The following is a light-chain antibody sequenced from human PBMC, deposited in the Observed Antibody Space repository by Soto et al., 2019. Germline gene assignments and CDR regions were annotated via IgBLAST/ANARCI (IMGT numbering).Light chain of an antibody. J-gene: IGLJ2*01. Sequence: QSALTQPASVSGSPGQSITISCTGTSSDVGGYNYVSWYQQHPGKAPKLMIYDVSNRPSGVSNRFSGSKSGNTASLTISGLQAEDEADYYCRSYTSSSTLLVFVGGTKLTVL. CDR1: SSDVGGYNY. CDR3: RSYTSSSTLLV. V-gene: IGLV2-14*01. CDR2: DVS.